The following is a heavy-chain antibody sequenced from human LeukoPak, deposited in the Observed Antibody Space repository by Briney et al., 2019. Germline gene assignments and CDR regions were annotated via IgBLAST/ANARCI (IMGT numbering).Heavy chain of an antibody. V-gene: IGHV1-2*02. CDR1: GYTFTGYY. CDR3: ARESVASVLLVDAIALDY. CDR2: INPNSGGT. Sequence: GASVKISCKASGYTFTGYYMHWVRQAPGQGLEWMGWINPNSGGTNYAQQFQGRVTMTRDTSISTAYMELSRLRSDDTAVYYCARESVASVLLVDAIALDYWGQGTLVTVSS. D-gene: IGHD2-8*01. J-gene: IGHJ4*02.